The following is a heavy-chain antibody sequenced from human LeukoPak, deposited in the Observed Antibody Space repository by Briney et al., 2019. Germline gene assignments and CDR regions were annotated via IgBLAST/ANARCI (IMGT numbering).Heavy chain of an antibody. CDR3: ARASASGSSSTEHFDY. CDR2: INHSGST. J-gene: IGHJ4*02. V-gene: IGHV4-34*01. CDR1: GGSFSGYY. D-gene: IGHD3-10*01. Sequence: ASETLSLTCAVYGGSFSGYYWSWIRQPPGKGLEWIGEINHSGSTNYNPSLKSRVTISVDTSKNQFSLKLSSVTAADTAVYYCARASASGSSSTEHFDYWGQGTLVTVSS.